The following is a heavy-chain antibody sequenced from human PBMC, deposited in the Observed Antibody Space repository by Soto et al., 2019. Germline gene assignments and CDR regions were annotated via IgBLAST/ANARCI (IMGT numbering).Heavy chain of an antibody. V-gene: IGHV1-69*13. J-gene: IGHJ4*01. CDR3: ATPTDSSGYPYFDY. CDR2: IIPIFGTA. D-gene: IGHD3-22*01. CDR1: GGTFSSYA. Sequence: GASVKVSCKASGGTFSSYAISWVRQAPGQGLEWMGGIIPIFGTANYAQKFQGRVTITADESTSTAYMELSSLRSEDTAVYYSATPTDSSGYPYFDYWGHGTLVTVSS.